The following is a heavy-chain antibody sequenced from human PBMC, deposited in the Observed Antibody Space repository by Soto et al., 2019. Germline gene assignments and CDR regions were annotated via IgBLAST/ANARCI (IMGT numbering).Heavy chain of an antibody. CDR2: IYYSGST. Sequence: QVQLQESGPGLVKPSQTLSLTCTVSGGSISSGGYYWSWIRQHPGKGLEWIGYIYYSGSTYYNPSLKSRVTISVDTSKNQSSLNLSSVTAADTVVYYCAGVRGVNWFDPWGQGTLVTVSS. D-gene: IGHD3-10*01. J-gene: IGHJ5*02. CDR3: AGVRGVNWFDP. V-gene: IGHV4-31*03. CDR1: GGSISSGGYY.